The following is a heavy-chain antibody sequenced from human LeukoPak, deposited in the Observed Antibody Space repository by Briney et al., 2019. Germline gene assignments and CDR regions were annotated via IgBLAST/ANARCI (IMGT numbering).Heavy chain of an antibody. J-gene: IGHJ4*02. CDR2: IYWDDDK. CDR1: GFSLSTSGVG. D-gene: IGHD2-15*01. V-gene: IGHV2-5*02. Sequence: SGPTLVKPTQTLTLTCTFSGFSLSTSGVGVGWIRQPPGKALEWLALIYWDDDKRYSPSLKSRLTITKDTSKNQVVLTMTNMDPVDTATYYCAHRNRGGYCSGGSCWAHNYWGQGTLVTVSS. CDR3: AHRNRGGYCSGGSCWAHNY.